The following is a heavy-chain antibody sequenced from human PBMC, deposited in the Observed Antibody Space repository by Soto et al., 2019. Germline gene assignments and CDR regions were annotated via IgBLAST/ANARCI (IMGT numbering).Heavy chain of an antibody. CDR1: GFTFSSYS. J-gene: IGHJ4*02. Sequence: GGSLRLSCAASGFTFSSYSMNWVRQAPGKGLEWVSYISSSSSTIYYADSVKGRFTISRDNAKNSLYLQMNSLRAEDTAVYYCARGGVLWFGELSLGDYWGQGTLVTVSS. D-gene: IGHD3-10*01. V-gene: IGHV3-48*01. CDR3: ARGGVLWFGELSLGDY. CDR2: ISSSSSTI.